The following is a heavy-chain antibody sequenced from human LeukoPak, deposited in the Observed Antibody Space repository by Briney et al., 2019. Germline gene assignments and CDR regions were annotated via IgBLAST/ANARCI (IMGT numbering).Heavy chain of an antibody. CDR1: GGSISSGGYY. V-gene: IGHV4-30-2*01. Sequence: SETLSLTCTVSGGSISSGGYYWSWIRQPPGKGLEWIGYIYHSGSTYYNPSLKSRVIISVDRSKNQFSLKLSSVTAADTAVYYCARDRVSYYFDYWGQGTLVTVSS. CDR2: IYHSGST. D-gene: IGHD3-10*01. J-gene: IGHJ4*02. CDR3: ARDRVSYYFDY.